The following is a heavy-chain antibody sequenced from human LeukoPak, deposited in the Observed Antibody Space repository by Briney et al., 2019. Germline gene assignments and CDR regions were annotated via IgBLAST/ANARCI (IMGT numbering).Heavy chain of an antibody. J-gene: IGHJ3*02. CDR1: GYSFTSYW. CDR2: IYPGDSDT. V-gene: IGHV5-51*01. D-gene: IGHD5-18*01. CDR3: ARVSGGYSYGYDAFDI. Sequence: GESLKISCEGSGYSFTSYWTGWVRQMPGKGLEWMGIIYPGDSDTRYSPSFQGPVTISADKSISTAYLQWSSLKASDTAMYYCARVSGGYSYGYDAFDIWGQGTMVTVSS.